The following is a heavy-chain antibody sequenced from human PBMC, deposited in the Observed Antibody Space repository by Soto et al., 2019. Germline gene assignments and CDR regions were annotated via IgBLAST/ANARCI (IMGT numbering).Heavy chain of an antibody. D-gene: IGHD3-3*02. CDR2: TNPGGST. V-gene: IGHV4-34*01. Sequence: NPSETLSLTCAVYGGSFSGYYWSWIRQPPGKGLEWIGETNPGGSTNYNPSLKSRVTISVDTSKNQFSLKLSSVTAADTAVYYCARGLSFSGYYYDMDVWGKGTTVTVSS. CDR1: GGSFSGYY. CDR3: ARGLSFSGYYYDMDV. J-gene: IGHJ6*03.